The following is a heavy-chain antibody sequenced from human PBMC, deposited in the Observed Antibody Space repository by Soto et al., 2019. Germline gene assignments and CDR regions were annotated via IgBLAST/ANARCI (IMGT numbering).Heavy chain of an antibody. CDR2: IYPGDSDT. D-gene: IGHD3-22*01. V-gene: IGHV5-51*01. Sequence: GESLKISCKGSGYSFTSYWIGWVRQMPGKGLEWMGIIYPGDSDTRYSPSFQGQVTISADKSISTAYLQWSSLKASDTAMYYCARRPNDADSSGQRPYGMDVWEQETTVTVAS. J-gene: IGHJ6*01. CDR3: ARRPNDADSSGQRPYGMDV. CDR1: GYSFTSYW.